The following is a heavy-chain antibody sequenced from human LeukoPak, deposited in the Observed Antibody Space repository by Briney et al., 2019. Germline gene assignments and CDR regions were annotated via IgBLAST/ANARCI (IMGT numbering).Heavy chain of an antibody. CDR1: GYTFSSDA. D-gene: IGHD3-10*01. V-gene: IGHV3-23*01. Sequence: PGGSLRLSCAASGYTFSSDAMSWVRQAPGKGLEWVSSIGYGTHYADSVKGRFTISRDNSKNTIYLQMRSLRAEDTAVYYCAKVGGGSGSSVWGQGTTVTVSS. J-gene: IGHJ6*02. CDR2: IGYGT. CDR3: AKVGGGSGSSV.